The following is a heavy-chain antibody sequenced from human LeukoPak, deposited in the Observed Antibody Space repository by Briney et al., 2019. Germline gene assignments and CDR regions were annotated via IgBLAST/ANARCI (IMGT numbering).Heavy chain of an antibody. V-gene: IGHV4-59*08. CDR1: GGSINSYY. J-gene: IGHJ4*02. CDR2: IYYSGST. D-gene: IGHD1-14*01. CDR3: ARQGPDYYFDY. Sequence: ETLSLTCTVSGGSINSYYWSWIRQPPGKGLEWIGYIYYSGSTNYNPSLKSRVTISVDTTKNQFSLKLSSVTAADTAVYYCARQGPDYYFDYWGQGTLVTVSS.